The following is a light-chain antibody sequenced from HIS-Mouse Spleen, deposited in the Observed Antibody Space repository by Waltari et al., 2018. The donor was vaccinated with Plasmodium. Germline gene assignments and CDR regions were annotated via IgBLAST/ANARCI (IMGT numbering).Light chain of an antibody. CDR1: QGISSY. CDR3: QQYYSYLLT. V-gene: IGKV1-8*01. CDR2: DAS. J-gene: IGKJ4*01. Sequence: AIRMTQSPSSFSASTGDRVTITCRASQGISSYLAWYQQKPGKAPKLLIYDASTLQSGVPSRFSGSGSGTDFTLTISCLQSEDFATYYCQQYYSYLLTFGGGTKVEIK.